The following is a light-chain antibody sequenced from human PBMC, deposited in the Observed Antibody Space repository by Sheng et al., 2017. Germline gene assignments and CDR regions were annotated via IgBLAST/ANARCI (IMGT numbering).Light chain of an antibody. CDR3: QQYYSTPLT. CDR2: SAS. CDR1: QGIFNS. V-gene: IGKV1-NL1*01. Sequence: DIQMTQSPPSLSASVGDRITITCRASQGIFNSLAWYQQKPGKAPKLLLSSASSLESGVPSRFSGTGSGTDYTLTISSLQPEDFATFYCQQYYSTPLTFGGGTKVEXK. J-gene: IGKJ4*01.